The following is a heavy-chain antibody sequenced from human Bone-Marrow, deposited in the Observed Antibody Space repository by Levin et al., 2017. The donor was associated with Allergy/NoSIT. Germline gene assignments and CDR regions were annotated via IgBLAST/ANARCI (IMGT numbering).Heavy chain of an antibody. Sequence: ASVKVSCKASGYTFSNYGIIWVRQAPGQGLEWMGWISAHDGYAKYGQKFQGRVTMTTDTSTSTVYMELGSLRSDDTDIYYCARDARPYCSSSSCYRATWFDPWGQGTLVTVSS. CDR2: ISAHDGYA. D-gene: IGHD2-2*01. J-gene: IGHJ5*02. CDR3: ARDARPYCSSSSCYRATWFDP. V-gene: IGHV1-18*01. CDR1: GYTFSNYG.